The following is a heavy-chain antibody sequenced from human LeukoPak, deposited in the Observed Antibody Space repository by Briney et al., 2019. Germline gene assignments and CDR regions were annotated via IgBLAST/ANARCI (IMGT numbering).Heavy chain of an antibody. CDR3: AKQDPYSSGWYP. J-gene: IGHJ5*02. D-gene: IGHD6-19*01. CDR1: GLTFDTYA. V-gene: IGHV3-23*01. Sequence: PGGSLRLSSAASGLTFDTYAMSWVRQAPGKGLEWVSAISDSGGSTYYADSVKGRFTISRDNSKNTLYLQMNSLRAEDTAVYYCAKQDPYSSGWYPWGQGTLVTVSS. CDR2: ISDSGGST.